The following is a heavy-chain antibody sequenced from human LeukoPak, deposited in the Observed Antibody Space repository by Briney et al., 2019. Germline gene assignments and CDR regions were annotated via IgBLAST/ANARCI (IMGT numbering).Heavy chain of an antibody. J-gene: IGHJ4*02. CDR2: IDPTDSYS. Sequence: GESLKISCKGSGCSFTSYWIGWVRQMPGKGLEWMGRIDPTDSYSNYSPSLKGHVTISADKSISTAYLQWSNLEASDTGMYYCARFLVGGQEYFDYWGQGTLVTVSS. CDR1: GCSFTSYW. V-gene: IGHV5-10-1*01. D-gene: IGHD2-15*01. CDR3: ARFLVGGQEYFDY.